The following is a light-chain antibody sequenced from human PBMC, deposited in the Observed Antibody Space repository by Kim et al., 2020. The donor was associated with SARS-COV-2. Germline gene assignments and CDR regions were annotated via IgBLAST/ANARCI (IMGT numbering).Light chain of an antibody. CDR3: QVWDSSSDHPV. V-gene: IGLV3-21*04. J-gene: IGLJ3*02. Sequence: SYELTQPPSVSVAPGKTARITCGGNNIGSKSVHWYQQKPGQAPVLVIYYDSDRPSGIPEQFSGSNSGNTATLTINRVEAGDEADYYCQVWDSSSDHPVFGGGTQLTVL. CDR1: NIGSKS. CDR2: YDS.